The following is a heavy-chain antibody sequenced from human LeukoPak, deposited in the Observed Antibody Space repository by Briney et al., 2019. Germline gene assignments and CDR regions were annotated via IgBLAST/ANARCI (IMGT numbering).Heavy chain of an antibody. Sequence: SETLSLTCAVSGGSISSSNWWSWVRQPPGKGLEWIGEIYHSGSTNYNPSLKSRVTISVDKSKNQFSLELSSVTAADTAVYYCARARWQQLATGFDPRGQGTLVTVSS. CDR2: IYHSGST. D-gene: IGHD6-13*01. V-gene: IGHV4-4*02. J-gene: IGHJ5*02. CDR3: ARARWQQLATGFDP. CDR1: GGSISSSNW.